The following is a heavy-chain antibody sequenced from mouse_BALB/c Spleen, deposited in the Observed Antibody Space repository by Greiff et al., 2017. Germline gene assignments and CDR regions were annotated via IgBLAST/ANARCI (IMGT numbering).Heavy chain of an antibody. D-gene: IGHD1-1*01. CDR1: GYSITSDYA. CDR3: ARSTTVVATRWYFDV. V-gene: IGHV3-2*02. Sequence: EVQLVESGPGLVKPSQSLSLTCTVTGYSITSDYAWNWIRQFPGNKLEWMGYISYSGSTSYNPSLKSRISITRDTSKNQFFLQLNSVTTEDTATYYCARSTTVVATRWYFDVWGAGTTVTVSS. J-gene: IGHJ1*01. CDR2: ISYSGST.